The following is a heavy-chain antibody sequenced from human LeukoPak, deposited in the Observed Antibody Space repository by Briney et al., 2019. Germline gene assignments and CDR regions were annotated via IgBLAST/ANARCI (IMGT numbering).Heavy chain of an antibody. CDR1: GFTFTSYG. CDR2: ISAYNGNT. J-gene: IGHJ4*02. V-gene: IGHV1-18*04. D-gene: IGHD3-10*01. Sequence: ASVKVSCKASGFTFTSYGFTWVRQAPGQGLEWMGWISAYNGNTNYAEKFKGRSTMTTDTSTSTTYMELRSLRADDTAVYYCARGGLSTRIDYWGQGTLVTVSS. CDR3: ARGGLSTRIDY.